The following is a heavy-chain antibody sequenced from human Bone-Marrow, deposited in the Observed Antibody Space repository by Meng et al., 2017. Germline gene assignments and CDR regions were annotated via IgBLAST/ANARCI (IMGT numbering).Heavy chain of an antibody. CDR2: ISAYNGNT. D-gene: IGHD2-21*01. CDR3: ARDLLAGGEDFGY. CDR1: GYTFTSYG. J-gene: IGHJ4*02. V-gene: IGHV1-18*01. Sequence: QVKLVQSGAEVKKPGASLKGSCKASGYTFTSYGISWVRQAPGQGLEWMGWISAYNGNTNYVQSLQGRVTMTTDTSTTTAYMELRSLRSDDTAMYYCARDLLAGGEDFGYWGQGTLVTVSS.